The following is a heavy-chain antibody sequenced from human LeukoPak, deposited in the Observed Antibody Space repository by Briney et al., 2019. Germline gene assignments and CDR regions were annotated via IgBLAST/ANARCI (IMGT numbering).Heavy chain of an antibody. D-gene: IGHD3-22*01. J-gene: IGHJ4*02. V-gene: IGHV3-23*01. CDR1: GFTFSTYA. CDR3: TTDRQFYFDY. Sequence: GGSLRLSCAASGFTFSTYAMSWVRQAPGKGLEWVSTISGSGSSTYYADSVKGQFTISRDNSKNTLYLQMNSLGVEDTARYYCTTDRQFYFDYWGQGTLVTVSS. CDR2: ISGSGSST.